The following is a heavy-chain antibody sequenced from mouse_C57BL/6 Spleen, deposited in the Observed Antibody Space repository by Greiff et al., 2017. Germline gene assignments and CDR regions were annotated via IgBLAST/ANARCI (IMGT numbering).Heavy chain of an antibody. D-gene: IGHD1-1*01. Sequence: EVQGVESGGGLVKPGGSLKLSCAASGFTFSSYAMSWVRQTPEKRLEWVATISDGGSYTYYPDNVKGRFTISRDNAKNNLYLQMSNLKSEDTAMYDCARELLHYNSSSYFDYWGQGTTLTVSS. CDR3: ARELLHYNSSSYFDY. V-gene: IGHV5-4*01. J-gene: IGHJ2*01. CDR1: GFTFSSYA. CDR2: ISDGGSYT.